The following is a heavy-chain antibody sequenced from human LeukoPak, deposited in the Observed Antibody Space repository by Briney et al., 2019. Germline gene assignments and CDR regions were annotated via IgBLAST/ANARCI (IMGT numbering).Heavy chain of an antibody. CDR2: IYYSGST. CDR3: ARHALISMYYYDSSGYYFHY. V-gene: IGHV4-31*03. CDR1: GGSISSGGYY. D-gene: IGHD3-22*01. Sequence: PSQTLSLTCTVSGGSISSGGYYWRWIRQHPGKGLEGIGYIYYSGSTYYNPSLKSRVTISVDTSKNQFSLKLSSVTAADTAVYYCARHALISMYYYDSSGYYFHYWGQGTLVTVSS. J-gene: IGHJ4*02.